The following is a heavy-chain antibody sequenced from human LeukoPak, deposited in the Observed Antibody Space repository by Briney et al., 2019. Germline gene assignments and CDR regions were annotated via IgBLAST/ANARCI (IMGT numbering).Heavy chain of an antibody. Sequence: GGSLRLSCAASGFTFSSYGMSWVRQAPGKGLEWVSAISSGSSYIYYADSVKGRFTISRDNAKNSLYLQVNSLRAEDTAVYYCARVVIYCRGGSCSSGYYYMDVWGEGTTVTVSS. CDR2: ISSGSSYI. D-gene: IGHD2-15*01. CDR1: GFTFSSYG. J-gene: IGHJ6*03. V-gene: IGHV3-21*01. CDR3: ARVVIYCRGGSCSSGYYYMDV.